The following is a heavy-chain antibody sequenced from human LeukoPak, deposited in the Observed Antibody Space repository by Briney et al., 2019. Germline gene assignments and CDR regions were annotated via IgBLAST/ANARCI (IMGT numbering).Heavy chain of an antibody. CDR3: AKYLNYYDSSGYEYYYGMDV. J-gene: IGHJ6*02. D-gene: IGHD3-22*01. CDR2: ISGSGGST. CDR1: GFTFSSYS. Sequence: GGSLRLSCAASGFTFSSYSMNWVRQAPGKGLEWVSAISGSGGSTYYADSVKGRFTISRDNSKNTLYLQMNSLRAEDTAVYYCAKYLNYYDSSGYEYYYGMDVWGQGTTVTVSS. V-gene: IGHV3-23*01.